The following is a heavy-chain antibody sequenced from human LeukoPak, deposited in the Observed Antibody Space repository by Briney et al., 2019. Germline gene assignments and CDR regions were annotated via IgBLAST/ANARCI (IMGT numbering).Heavy chain of an antibody. J-gene: IGHJ4*02. CDR2: IVGSGGST. D-gene: IGHD4-17*01. Sequence: GGSLRLSCAASGFTFSSYGMSGVRQAPGKGLEWVSAIVGSGGSTSYADSVKGRFTISRDNSKNTLYLQMNSLRAEDTALYYCARNGRRTTVTSDFWGRGTLVTVSS. V-gene: IGHV3-23*01. CDR3: ARNGRRTTVTSDF. CDR1: GFTFSSYG.